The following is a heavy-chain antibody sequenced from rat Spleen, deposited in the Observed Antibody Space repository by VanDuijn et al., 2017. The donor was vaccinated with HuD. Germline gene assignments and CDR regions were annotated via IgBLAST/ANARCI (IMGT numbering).Heavy chain of an antibody. J-gene: IGHJ4*01. V-gene: IGHV5-20*01. CDR2: MSHDGGGN. Sequence: EVQLVESGGGFVQPGRSLKLSCAASGFTFSEYYMAWVRQAPTKGLEWVASMSHDGGGNYYRDSVKDRFTISRDNAKSSLYLQMDSLRSEDTATYYCRTELRYYDSSYVLDAWGQGASVTVSS. D-gene: IGHD1-12*02. CDR1: GFTFSEYY. CDR3: RTELRYYDSSYVLDA.